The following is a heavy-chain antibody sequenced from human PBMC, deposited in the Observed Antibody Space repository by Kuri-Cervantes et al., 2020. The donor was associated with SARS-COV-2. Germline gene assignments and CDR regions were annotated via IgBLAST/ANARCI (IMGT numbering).Heavy chain of an antibody. CDR2: IYSGGST. Sequence: GESLKISCAASGFTVSSNYMSWVRQAPGKGLEWVSVIYSGGSTYYADSVKGRFTISRDNSKNTLYLQMSSLRAEDTAVYYCAREGSSYDSSGYDAFDIWGQGTMVTVSS. D-gene: IGHD3-22*01. V-gene: IGHV3-53*01. J-gene: IGHJ3*02. CDR1: GFTVSSNY. CDR3: AREGSSYDSSGYDAFDI.